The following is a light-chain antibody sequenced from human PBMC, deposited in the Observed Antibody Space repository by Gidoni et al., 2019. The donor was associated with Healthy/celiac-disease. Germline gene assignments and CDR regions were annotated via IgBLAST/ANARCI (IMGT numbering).Light chain of an antibody. V-gene: IGLV2-11*01. CDR1: SSDVGGYNY. J-gene: IGLJ3*02. CDR2: DVS. Sequence: QSALTQPRSGSGSPGQPVTISFTGTSSDVGGYNYVSWYQQTTGKAPKLMIDDVSKRPSCVPDRFSGSKSGNTASLTISGLQAEDEADYYCCSYAGSYTRVFGGGTKLSVL. CDR3: CSYAGSYTRV.